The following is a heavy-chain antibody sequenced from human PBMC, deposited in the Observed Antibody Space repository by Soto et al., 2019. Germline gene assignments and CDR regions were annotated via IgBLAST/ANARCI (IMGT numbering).Heavy chain of an antibody. V-gene: IGHV3-20*04. CDR1: GFTFDDYG. D-gene: IGHD6-13*01. J-gene: IGHJ3*02. CDR2: INWNGGST. CDR3: ARVKGRQPDAFDI. Sequence: GGSLRLSCAASGFTFDDYGMSWVRQAPGKGLEWVSGINWNGGSTGYADSVKGRFTISRDNSKNTLYLQMNSLRAEDTAVYYCARVKGRQPDAFDIWGQGTMVTVSS.